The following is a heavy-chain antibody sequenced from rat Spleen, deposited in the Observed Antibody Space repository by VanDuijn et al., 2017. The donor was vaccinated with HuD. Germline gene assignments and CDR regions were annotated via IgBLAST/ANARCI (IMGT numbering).Heavy chain of an antibody. CDR1: GFTFSDYA. J-gene: IGHJ3*01. CDR2: ISPSGAST. CDR3: ATAGARVSRFAY. D-gene: IGHD1-4*01. V-gene: IGHV5-19*01. Sequence: EVQLVESGGGLVQPGGSMKLSCAASGFTFSDYAMNWIRQAPTKGLEWVASISPSGASTHYRDSVKGRFTISRDHAKSILYLQMDSLRSEDTATYYCATAGARVSRFAYWGQGTLVTVSS.